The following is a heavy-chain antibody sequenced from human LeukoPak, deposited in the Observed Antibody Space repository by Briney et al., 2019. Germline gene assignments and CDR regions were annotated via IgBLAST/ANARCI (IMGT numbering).Heavy chain of an antibody. J-gene: IGHJ2*01. D-gene: IGHD5-12*01. Sequence: GESLKISCKGSGYIFTNYWIGWVRQMPGKGLEWMGRIDTSDSYINYSPSFQGHVTISADKSNSTAYLQWSTLKASDTAMYYCARRGMGYSGYDGYWYFDLWGRGTLVTVSS. CDR3: ARRGMGYSGYDGYWYFDL. CDR1: GYIFTNYW. CDR2: IDTSDSYI. V-gene: IGHV5-10-1*01.